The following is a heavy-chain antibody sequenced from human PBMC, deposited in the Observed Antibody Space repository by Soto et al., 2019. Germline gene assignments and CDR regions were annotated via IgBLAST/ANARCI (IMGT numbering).Heavy chain of an antibody. CDR2: IKSKTDGGTT. Sequence: GGSLRLSCAASGFTFSNAWMNWVRQAPGKGLEWVGRIKSKTDGGTTDYAAPVKGRFTISRDDSKNTLYLQMNSLKTEDTAVYYCTTVGISAPYMLYSGYDSPGSLYYYGMDVWGQGTTVTVSS. CDR1: GFTFSNAW. CDR3: TTVGISAPYMLYSGYDSPGSLYYYGMDV. J-gene: IGHJ6*02. V-gene: IGHV3-15*07. D-gene: IGHD5-12*01.